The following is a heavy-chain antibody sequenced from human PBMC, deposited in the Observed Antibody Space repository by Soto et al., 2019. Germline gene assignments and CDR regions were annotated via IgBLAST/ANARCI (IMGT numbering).Heavy chain of an antibody. V-gene: IGHV3-7*01. CDR2: INQDGSEK. CDR1: GFTFDRYW. D-gene: IGHD5-12*01. CDR3: ARDLDGVATIDY. Sequence: GGSLRLSCAASGFTFDRYWMSWVRQAPGKGLEWVANINQDGSEKFYVDSVKGRFTISRDNAKNSLYVQMYSLRAEDTAVYYCARDLDGVATIDYWGQGTLVTVSS. J-gene: IGHJ4*02.